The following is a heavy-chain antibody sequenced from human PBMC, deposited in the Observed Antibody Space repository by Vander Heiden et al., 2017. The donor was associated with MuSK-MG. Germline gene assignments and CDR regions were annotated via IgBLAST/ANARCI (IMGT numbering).Heavy chain of an antibody. CDR3: AREGPHYDILTGYYQPPGY. CDR2: ISYDGSNK. V-gene: IGHV3-30*04. J-gene: IGHJ4*02. CDR1: GFTFSSYA. Sequence: QVQLVESGGGVVQPGRSLGLSCAASGFTFSSYAIHWVRQAPGKGLEWVAVISYDGSNKYYADSVKGRLTISRDNSKNTLYLQMNSLRAEDTAVYYCAREGPHYDILTGYYQPPGYWGQGTLVTVSS. D-gene: IGHD3-9*01.